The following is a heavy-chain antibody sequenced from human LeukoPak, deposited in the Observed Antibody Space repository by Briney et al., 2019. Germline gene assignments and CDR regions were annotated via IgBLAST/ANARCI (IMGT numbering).Heavy chain of an antibody. CDR3: ARSSLYSSRWFFDY. V-gene: IGHV4-39*07. CDR1: GGSISSSSYY. J-gene: IGHJ4*02. D-gene: IGHD6-13*01. CDR2: IYYSGST. Sequence: SETLSLTCTVSGGSISSSSYYWGWIRQPPGKGLEWIGSIYYSGSTNYNPSLKSRVTISVDTSKNQFSLKLSSVTAADTAVYYCARSSLYSSRWFFDYWGQGTLVTVSS.